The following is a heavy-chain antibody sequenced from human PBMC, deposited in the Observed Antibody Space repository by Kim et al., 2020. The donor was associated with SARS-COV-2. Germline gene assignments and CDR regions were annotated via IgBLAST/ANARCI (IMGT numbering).Heavy chain of an antibody. J-gene: IGHJ4*02. D-gene: IGHD5-12*01. V-gene: IGHV3-15*01. Sequence: AAPVKGRFAISRDDSKNTLYLQMNSLKTEDTAVYYCTTGYSGYDYYYFDYWGQGTLVTVFS. CDR3: TTGYSGYDYYYFDY.